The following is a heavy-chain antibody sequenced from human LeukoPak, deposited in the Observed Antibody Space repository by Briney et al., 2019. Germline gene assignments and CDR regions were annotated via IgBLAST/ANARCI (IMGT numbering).Heavy chain of an antibody. CDR1: GFTLSRYW. CDR2: IKQDGSEK. CDR3: ARWGTYSSSWLGAFDI. Sequence: GGSLRLSCAASGFTLSRYWMSWVRQAPGKGLEWVANIKQDGSEKYYVDSGKGRFTISRDNTKESLFLQMNSLRAEDTAVYYCARWGTYSSSWLGAFDIWGQGTMVTVSS. V-gene: IGHV3-7*05. D-gene: IGHD6-13*01. J-gene: IGHJ3*02.